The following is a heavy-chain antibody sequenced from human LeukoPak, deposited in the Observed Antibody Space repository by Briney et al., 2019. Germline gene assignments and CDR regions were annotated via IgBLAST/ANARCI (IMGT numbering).Heavy chain of an antibody. V-gene: IGHV1-46*01. D-gene: IGHD6-6*01. CDR1: RYTFTSSY. Sequence: ASVKVSGKAFRYTFTSSYMHWVRQAAGQGLEWMGIINPSGGSASYAQKFQCRVTMTRDMSTSTVYMELSSLRSEDTAVYYCASSLIAARPRRIFHYWGQGTLVTVSS. J-gene: IGHJ4*02. CDR3: ASSLIAARPRRIFHY. CDR2: INPSGGSA.